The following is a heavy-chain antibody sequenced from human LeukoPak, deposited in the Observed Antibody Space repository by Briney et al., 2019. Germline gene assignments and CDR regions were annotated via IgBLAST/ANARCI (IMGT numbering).Heavy chain of an antibody. D-gene: IGHD5-12*01. J-gene: IGHJ3*01. Sequence: SETLSLTCTVSGPFTSADYWGWVRQPPGKGLEWIGYSYSGGNANYNPSLKSRVTISIDTSENKFSLRLTSVTAADTATSFCAHSKDSGVDYINAFAVWGQGALVTISS. CDR2: SYSGGNA. CDR3: AHSKDSGVDYINAFAV. V-gene: IGHV4-59*01. CDR1: GPFTSADY.